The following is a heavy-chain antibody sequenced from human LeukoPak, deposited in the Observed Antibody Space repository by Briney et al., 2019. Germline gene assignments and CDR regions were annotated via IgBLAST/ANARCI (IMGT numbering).Heavy chain of an antibody. V-gene: IGHV3-74*01. Sequence: HPGGSLRLSCAASGFTFSSYWMHWVRQAPGKGLVWVSRISSDGGSTGYADSVKGRFTISRDNAKNTLYLQMNNLRAEDSAVYYCARVDRYSYLYGGQGTLGSVSS. J-gene: IGHJ4*02. CDR2: ISSDGGST. D-gene: IGHD5-18*01. CDR1: GFTFSSYW. CDR3: ARVDRYSYLY.